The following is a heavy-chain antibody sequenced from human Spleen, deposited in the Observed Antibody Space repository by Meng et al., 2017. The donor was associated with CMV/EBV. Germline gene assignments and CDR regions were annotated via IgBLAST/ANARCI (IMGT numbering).Heavy chain of an antibody. CDR2: MNPNSGNT. D-gene: IGHD3-3*01. V-gene: IGHV1-8*03. J-gene: IGHJ4*02. CDR3: ARGRGFLEWYFDY. Sequence: NASGYPFTSYDINWVRQATGQGLEWMGWMNPNSGNTGYAQKFQGRVTITRNTSISTAYMELSSLRSEDTAVYYCARGRGFLEWYFDYWGQGTLVTVSS. CDR1: GYPFTSYD.